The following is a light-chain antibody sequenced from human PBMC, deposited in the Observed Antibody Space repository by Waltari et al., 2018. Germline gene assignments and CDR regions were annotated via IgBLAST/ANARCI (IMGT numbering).Light chain of an antibody. CDR3: SSYTSSSTVV. V-gene: IGLV2-18*02. CDR1: SSDVGSYNR. Sequence: QSALTQPPSVSGSPGQSVTISCTGTSSDVGSYNRVSWYQQPPGTAPKLIIYDVSSRPSGVPYLFSGSKSGNTASLTISGLQAEDEADYYCSSYTSSSTVVFGGGTKLTVL. CDR2: DVS. J-gene: IGLJ2*01.